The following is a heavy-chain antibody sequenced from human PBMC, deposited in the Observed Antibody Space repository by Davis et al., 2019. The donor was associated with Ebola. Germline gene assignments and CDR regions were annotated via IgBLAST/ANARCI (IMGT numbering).Heavy chain of an antibody. Sequence: AASVKVSYRASGYTFTSYAMHWVRQAPGQRLEWMGWINAGNGNTKYSQKFQGRVTITRDTSASTAYMELSSLRSEDTAVYYCARDRQVVEGATRGGWFDPWGQGTLVTVSS. CDR2: INAGNGNT. D-gene: IGHD1-26*01. CDR3: ARDRQVVEGATRGGWFDP. CDR1: GYTFTSYA. V-gene: IGHV1-3*01. J-gene: IGHJ5*02.